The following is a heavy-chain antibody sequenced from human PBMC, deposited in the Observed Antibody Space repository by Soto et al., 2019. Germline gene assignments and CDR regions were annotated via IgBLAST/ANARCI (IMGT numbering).Heavy chain of an antibody. Sequence: EVQLLESGGGLVQPGGSLRLSCAASGFTFSSYAMSWVRQAPGKGLEWVSAISGSGGSTYYADSVKGRFTISRDNSKNTLYLQMNSLRAEDTAVYYCAKATHSGWYPTGYYYGMDVWGQGTTVTVSS. CDR1: GFTFSSYA. V-gene: IGHV3-23*01. CDR2: ISGSGGST. D-gene: IGHD6-19*01. J-gene: IGHJ6*02. CDR3: AKATHSGWYPTGYYYGMDV.